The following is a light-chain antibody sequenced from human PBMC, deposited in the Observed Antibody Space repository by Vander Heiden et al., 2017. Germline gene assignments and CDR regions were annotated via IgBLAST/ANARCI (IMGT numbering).Light chain of an antibody. CDR3: CSYAGSYTWV. CDR2: DGS. Sequence: QSALPQPRSVSGSPGRSVTISCPGTSSDVGGNNYVSCYQQHPGKAPKLMIYDGSTRPSGVPDRFSGSKSGNTASLTISGLQAEDEADYYCCSYAGSYTWVFGGGTKLTVL. V-gene: IGLV2-11*01. CDR1: SSDVGGNNY. J-gene: IGLJ3*02.